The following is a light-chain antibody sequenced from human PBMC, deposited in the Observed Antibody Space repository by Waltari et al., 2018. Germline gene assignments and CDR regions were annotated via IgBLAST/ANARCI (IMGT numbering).Light chain of an antibody. CDR3: MTWHSSAVV. Sequence: QALPPQPASLSVSAGASALFPSTLRSCSNGSTSRIYPLHHQQGTPPRYLLRYRSDSDKQQGSGVPSRFSGSKDASANAGILVISGLQSEDEADYYCMTWHSSAVVFGGGTKLTVL. CDR1: SCSNGSTSR. CDR2: YRSDSDK. V-gene: IGLV5-45*01. J-gene: IGLJ2*01.